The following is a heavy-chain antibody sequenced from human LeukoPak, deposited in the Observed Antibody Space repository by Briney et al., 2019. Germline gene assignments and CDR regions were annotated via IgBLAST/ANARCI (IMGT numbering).Heavy chain of an antibody. V-gene: IGHV3-7*01. CDR1: GFNFGAYW. CDR2: IKQDESEK. Sequence: GGSLRLSCASSGFNFGAYWMSWVRQAPGKGLEWVATIKQDESEKYYVDSVKGRFTISRDNAKNSLYLQMNSLRAEDTAVYYCARPYSISWELDSWGQGTLVTVSS. CDR3: ARPYSISWELDS. D-gene: IGHD6-13*01. J-gene: IGHJ5*01.